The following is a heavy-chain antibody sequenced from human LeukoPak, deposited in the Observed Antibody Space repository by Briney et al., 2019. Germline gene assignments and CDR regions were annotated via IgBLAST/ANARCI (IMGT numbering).Heavy chain of an antibody. CDR2: VSLEGVR. CDR1: GGSITTTNW. D-gene: IGHD4-17*01. J-gene: IGHJ4*02. Sequence: SETLSLTCGVSGGSITTTNWCSWVRPFPGQGLQWIGEVSLEGVRNYNPSLTSRVTISVDTSKNQFSLKLSSLTAADTAVYYCARLSTVTTRINFDYWGQGNRVTVSS. V-gene: IGHV4-4*02. CDR3: ARLSTVTTRINFDY.